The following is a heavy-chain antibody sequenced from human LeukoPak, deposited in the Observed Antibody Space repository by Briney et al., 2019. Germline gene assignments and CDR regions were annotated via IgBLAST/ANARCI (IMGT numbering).Heavy chain of an antibody. V-gene: IGHV1-8*01. CDR2: MNPNSGNT. D-gene: IGHD6-13*01. CDR3: ARDSSSWSHYYGMDV. Sequence: ASVKVSCKASGYTFTSYDINWVRQATGQGLEWMGRMNPNSGNTGYAQKFQGRVTMTRNTSISTAYMELSSLRSEDTAVYYCARDSSSWSHYYGMDVWGQGTTVTVSS. J-gene: IGHJ6*02. CDR1: GYTFTSYD.